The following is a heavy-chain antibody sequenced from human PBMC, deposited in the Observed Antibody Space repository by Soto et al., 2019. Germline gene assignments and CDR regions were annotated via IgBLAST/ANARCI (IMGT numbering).Heavy chain of an antibody. Sequence: ASVKVSCKASRVAFSKFIVTWVRQAPGLGLEWVGGIIPIFGTANYAQKFQGRVTITADESTSTSYMEVNNLRSEDTAVYYCAKDSSSTSTYYYVWGQGTLVTVSS. D-gene: IGHD3-10*02. CDR2: IIPIFGTA. CDR3: AKDSSSTSTYYYV. V-gene: IGHV1-69*13. CDR1: RVAFSKFI. J-gene: IGHJ4*02.